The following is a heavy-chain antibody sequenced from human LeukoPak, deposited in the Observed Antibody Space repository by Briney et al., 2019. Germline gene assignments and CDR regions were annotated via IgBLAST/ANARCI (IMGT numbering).Heavy chain of an antibody. D-gene: IGHD3-10*01. CDR1: GYSISSGYY. V-gene: IGHV4-38-2*02. CDR2: IYHSGST. CDR3: AREKVYYYGSGMTDYYYYYMDV. Sequence: SETLSLTCAVSGYSISSGYYWGWIRQPPGKGLEWIGSIYHSGSTNYNPSLKSRVTMSVDTSKNQFSLKLSSVTAADTAVYYCAREKVYYYGSGMTDYYYYYMDVWGKGTTVTVSS. J-gene: IGHJ6*03.